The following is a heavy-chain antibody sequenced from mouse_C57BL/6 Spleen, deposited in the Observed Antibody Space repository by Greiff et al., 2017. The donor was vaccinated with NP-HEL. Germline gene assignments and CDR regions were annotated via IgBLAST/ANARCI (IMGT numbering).Heavy chain of an antibody. CDR3: ARGAFVTTVGATNAMDY. J-gene: IGHJ4*01. D-gene: IGHD1-1*01. CDR1: GYAFSSSW. V-gene: IGHV1-82*01. CDR2: IYPGDGDT. Sequence: QVQLQQSGPELVKPGASVKISCKASGYAFSSSWINWVKQRPGKGLEWIGRIYPGDGDTNYTGKFKGKATLTADTSSSTAYMQRSSLTSEDSAVYLGARGAFVTTVGATNAMDYWGQGTPVTVSS.